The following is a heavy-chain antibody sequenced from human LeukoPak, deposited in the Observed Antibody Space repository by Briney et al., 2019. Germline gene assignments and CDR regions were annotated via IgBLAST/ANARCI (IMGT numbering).Heavy chain of an antibody. CDR3: AREAAIATAIVWFDP. Sequence: SETLSLTCAVYSGSFSGYNWNWTRQSPGKGLEWIEEINQSGRINYNPSLKSRVTISVDTSKNQFSLKLTSLTAADTAVYYCAREAAIATAIVWFDPWGQGTLVTVSS. J-gene: IGHJ5*02. V-gene: IGHV4-34*01. CDR2: INQSGRI. CDR1: SGSFSGYN. D-gene: IGHD6-13*01.